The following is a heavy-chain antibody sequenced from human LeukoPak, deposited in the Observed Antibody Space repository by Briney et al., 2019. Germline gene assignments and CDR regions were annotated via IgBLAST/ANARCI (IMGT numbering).Heavy chain of an antibody. CDR2: IKQDGSVK. CDR3: ARDRGSFNYYYYMDV. Sequence: TGGSLRLSCAASGFSFSNYCMSWVRQAPGKGLEWVANIKQDGSVKYYVDSVKGRFTISRDNAKNSLYLQMNSLRAEDTAVYYCARDRGSFNYYYYMDVWGKGTTVTVSS. J-gene: IGHJ6*03. V-gene: IGHV3-7*01. D-gene: IGHD1-26*01. CDR1: GFSFSNYC.